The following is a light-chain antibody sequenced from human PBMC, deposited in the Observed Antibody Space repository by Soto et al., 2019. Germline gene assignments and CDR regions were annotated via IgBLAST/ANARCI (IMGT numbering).Light chain of an antibody. V-gene: IGKV1-12*01. CDR3: QQANSFPLT. J-gene: IGKJ4*02. Sequence: DIEMTQSPSSVSASVGDTVTITCRASRDVRDWLAWYQQRPGTAPKVLIYAVSTLQSGVPSRFSGSGSGTLFTLTISSLQPEDFATYYCQQANSFPLTFGGGTKVEIK. CDR2: AVS. CDR1: RDVRDW.